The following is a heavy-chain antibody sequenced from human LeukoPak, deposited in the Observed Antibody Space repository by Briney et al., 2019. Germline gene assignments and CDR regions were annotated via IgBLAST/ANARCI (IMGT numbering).Heavy chain of an antibody. CDR2: ISHSGST. CDR3: ARTKSGYDPHRRGGYFDY. V-gene: IGHV4-34*01. Sequence: SETLSLTCAVYGGSFSGYYWSWIRQPPGKGLEWIGEISHSGSTNYNPSLKSRVTISVDTSKNQFSLKLSSVTAADTAVYYCARTKSGYDPHRRGGYFDYWGQGTLVTVSS. D-gene: IGHD5-12*01. J-gene: IGHJ4*02. CDR1: GGSFSGYY.